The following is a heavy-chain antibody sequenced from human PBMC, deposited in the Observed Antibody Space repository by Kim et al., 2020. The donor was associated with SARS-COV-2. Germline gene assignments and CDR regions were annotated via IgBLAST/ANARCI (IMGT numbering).Heavy chain of an antibody. CDR3: ATRASGSYLLTY. D-gene: IGHD1-26*01. CDR1: GYTLTELS. CDR2: FDPEDGET. Sequence: ASVKVSCKVSGYTLTELSMHWVRQAPGKGLGWMGGFDPEDGETIYAQKFQGRVTMTEDTSTDTAYMELSSLRSEDTAVYYCATRASGSYLLTYWGQGTLVTVSS. J-gene: IGHJ4*02. V-gene: IGHV1-24*01.